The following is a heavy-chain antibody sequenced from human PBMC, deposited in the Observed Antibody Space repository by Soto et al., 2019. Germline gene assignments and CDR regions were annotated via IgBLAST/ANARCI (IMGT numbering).Heavy chain of an antibody. CDR1: GYSFTSYW. CDR2: IYPGDSDT. Sequence: GESLKISCKGSGYSFTSYWIGWVRQMPGKGLEWMGIIYPGDSDTRYSPSFQGQVTISADKSISTAYLQWSSLKASDTAMYYCARGAQYYYGSGSSTFNWFDPWGQGTLVTVSS. CDR3: ARGAQYYYGSGSSTFNWFDP. D-gene: IGHD3-10*01. V-gene: IGHV5-51*01. J-gene: IGHJ5*02.